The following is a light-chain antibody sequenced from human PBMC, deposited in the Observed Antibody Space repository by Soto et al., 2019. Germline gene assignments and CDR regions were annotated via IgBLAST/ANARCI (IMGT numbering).Light chain of an antibody. V-gene: IGLV2-14*01. CDR3: SLYTSENTYV. Sequence: QSVLTQPASLSGSPGQSITISCTGTSSDIGAYDYVSWFQQHPGKAPKLMISEVNNRPSGVPDRFSGSKSGNTASLTISGLQAADEADYYCSLYTSENTYVFGNGTKVTVL. CDR2: EVN. J-gene: IGLJ1*01. CDR1: SSDIGAYDY.